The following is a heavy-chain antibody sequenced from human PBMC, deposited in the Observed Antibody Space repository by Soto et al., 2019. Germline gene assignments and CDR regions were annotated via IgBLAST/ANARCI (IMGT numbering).Heavy chain of an antibody. CDR1: GFTFSSYG. J-gene: IGHJ4*02. V-gene: IGHV3-30*18. CDR3: AKGPYYHDSSGYSVFDY. D-gene: IGHD3-22*01. CDR2: ISYDGSNR. Sequence: QVQLVESGGGVVQPGRSLTLSCAASGFTFSSYGVLWVRQAPGKGLEWVALISYDGSNRYYADSVKGRITISRNNPKNTLYLQMKSTRAEVTAVYYCAKGPYYHDSSGYSVFDYWGQGTLVTVSS.